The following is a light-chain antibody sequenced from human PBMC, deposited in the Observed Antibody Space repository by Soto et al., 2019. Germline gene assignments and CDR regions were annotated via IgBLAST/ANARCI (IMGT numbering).Light chain of an antibody. CDR3: HQRQSWPRT. Sequence: EIVLTQSPATLSSFPGDRATLSCRASQYINTRLAWYQHRPGQSPRLLIYQTSLRAAGIPARFSASGSGTDFTLTISDVQPEDFALYYCHQRQSWPRTFGQGTKVDI. J-gene: IGKJ1*01. CDR2: QTS. CDR1: QYINTR. V-gene: IGKV3-11*01.